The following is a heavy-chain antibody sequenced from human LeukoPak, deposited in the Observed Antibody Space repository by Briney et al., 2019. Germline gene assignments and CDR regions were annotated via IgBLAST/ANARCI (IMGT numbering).Heavy chain of an antibody. D-gene: IGHD4-17*01. V-gene: IGHV3-33*01. J-gene: IGHJ4*02. CDR3: ARDIGGLDGDGLDY. Sequence: PGGSLRLSCAASGFTFRTYGMHWVRQAPGRGLEWVAVIWYDGSNKYYADSVKGRFTISRDNSKNTLYLQMNSVRDEDTAVYYCARDIGGLDGDGLDYWGQGTLVTVSS. CDR1: GFTFRTYG. CDR2: IWYDGSNK.